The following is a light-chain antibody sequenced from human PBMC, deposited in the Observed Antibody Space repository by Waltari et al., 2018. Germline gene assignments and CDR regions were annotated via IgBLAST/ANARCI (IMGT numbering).Light chain of an antibody. CDR2: DVS. Sequence: EIVFTQSPATLSLSPGERATLSCRASQSVSNNLAWYQQKPGQAPRLLIYDVSSRATGIPARISARGAGTDFTLTISSLEPEDSAVYYCQQRTSWPPGLSFGGGTNVVIK. CDR1: QSVSNN. CDR3: QQRTSWPPGLS. V-gene: IGKV3-11*01. J-gene: IGKJ4*01.